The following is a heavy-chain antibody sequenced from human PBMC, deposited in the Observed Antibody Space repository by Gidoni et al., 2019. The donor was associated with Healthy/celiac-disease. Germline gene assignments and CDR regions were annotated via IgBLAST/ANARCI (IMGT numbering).Heavy chain of an antibody. V-gene: IGHV3-13*01. Sequence: VQLVESGGALVQPGGSLRLSCAASGFTFSSYDMHWARQATGKGLEWVSAIGTAGDTYYPGSVKGRFTISRENAKNALYLQMNSLRAGDTAVYYCAREENGSFDYWGQGTLVTVSS. D-gene: IGHD1-26*01. CDR3: AREENGSFDY. CDR1: GFTFSSYD. J-gene: IGHJ4*02. CDR2: IGTAGDT.